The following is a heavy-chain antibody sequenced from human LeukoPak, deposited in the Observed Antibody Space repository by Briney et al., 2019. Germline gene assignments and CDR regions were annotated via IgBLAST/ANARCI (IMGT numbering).Heavy chain of an antibody. J-gene: IGHJ6*03. CDR1: GYTFIGHY. CDR2: IHPSSGGT. D-gene: IGHD2-15*01. CDR3: ARPRGSTYCSGGSCYAYYYYMDV. Sequence: ASVKVSCKASGYTFIGHYIQWVRQAPGEGLEWMGWIHPSSGGTNYAQKFQGRVTMTRDTSISTAYMELSRLRSDDTAVYYCARPRGSTYCSGGSCYAYYYYMDVWGKGTTVTISS. V-gene: IGHV1-2*02.